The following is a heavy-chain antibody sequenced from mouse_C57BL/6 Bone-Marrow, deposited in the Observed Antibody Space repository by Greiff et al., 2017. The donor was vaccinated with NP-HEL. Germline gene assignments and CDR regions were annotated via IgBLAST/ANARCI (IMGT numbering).Heavy chain of an antibody. V-gene: IGHV1-50*01. Sequence: QVQLKQPGAELVKPGASVKLSCKASGYTFTSYWMQWVKQRPGQGLEWIGEIDPSDSYTNYSQKFKGKATLTVDTSSSTAYMQLSSLTSEDSAVYYCAYYDYDSWFAYWGQGTLVTVSA. CDR2: IDPSDSYT. CDR3: AYYDYDSWFAY. D-gene: IGHD2-4*01. J-gene: IGHJ3*01. CDR1: GYTFTSYW.